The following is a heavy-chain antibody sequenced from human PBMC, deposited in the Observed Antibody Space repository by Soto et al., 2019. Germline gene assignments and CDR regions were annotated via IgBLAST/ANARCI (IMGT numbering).Heavy chain of an antibody. Sequence: EVQLVESGGGWVQPGGSLRLSCAASGFTVSTSYMSWVRQAPGKGLEWVSVFYGGGTTYYADSVKDRFTISRDNSKNTLFLQMNSLRAEDTAVYYCARGSVKYCFDYWGQGTLVTVSS. D-gene: IGHD6-6*01. J-gene: IGHJ4*02. CDR2: FYGGGTT. CDR1: GFTVSTSY. CDR3: ARGSVKYCFDY. V-gene: IGHV3-66*01.